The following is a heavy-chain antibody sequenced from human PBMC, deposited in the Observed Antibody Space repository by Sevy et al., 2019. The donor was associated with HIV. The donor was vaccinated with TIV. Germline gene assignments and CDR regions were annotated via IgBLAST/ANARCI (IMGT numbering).Heavy chain of an antibody. V-gene: IGHV4-30-4*01. CDR3: ARDILYGSGSYEDY. CDR2: IYYSGST. CDR1: GGSISSGDYS. D-gene: IGHD3-10*01. J-gene: IGHJ4*02. Sequence: SETLSLTCTVSGGSISSGDYSWSWVRQPPGKGLEWIGYIYYSGSTDYNPSLKSRVTISLDTSRNQFSLKLSSVTAADTAVYYCARDILYGSGSYEDYWGQGTLVTVSS.